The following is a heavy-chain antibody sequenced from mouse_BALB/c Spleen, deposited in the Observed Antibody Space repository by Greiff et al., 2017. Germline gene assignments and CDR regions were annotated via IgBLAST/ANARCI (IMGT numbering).Heavy chain of an antibody. V-gene: IGHV1-5*01. CDR3: TEAYGSSYDFDD. CDR1: GYSFTSYW. D-gene: IGHD1-1*01. J-gene: IGHJ2*01. CDR2: IYPGNSDT. Sequence: EVQLQQSGTVLARPGASVKMSCKASGYSFTSYWMHWVKQRPGQGLEWIGAIYPGNSDTSYNQKFKGKAKLTAVTSASTAYMELSSLTNEDSAVYYCTEAYGSSYDFDDWGQGTTLTVSS.